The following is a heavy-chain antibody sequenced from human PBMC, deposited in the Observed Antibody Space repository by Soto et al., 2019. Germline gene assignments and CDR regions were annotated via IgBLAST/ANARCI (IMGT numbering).Heavy chain of an antibody. D-gene: IGHD3-10*01. J-gene: IGHJ4*02. CDR3: AKDLVLLWFGELYFDY. CDR2: ISYDGSNK. CDR1: GFTFSSYG. Sequence: GGSLRLSCAASGFTFSSYGMHWVRQAPGKGLEWVAVISYDGSNKYYADSVKGRFTISRDNSKNTLYLQMNSLRAEDTAVYYCAKDLVLLWFGELYFDYWGQGTLVTVSS. V-gene: IGHV3-30*18.